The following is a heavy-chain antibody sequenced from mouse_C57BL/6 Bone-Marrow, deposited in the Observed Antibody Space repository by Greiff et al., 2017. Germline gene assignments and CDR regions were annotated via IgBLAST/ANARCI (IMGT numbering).Heavy chain of an antibody. CDR1: GYTFTDYN. V-gene: IGHV1-22*01. J-gene: IGHJ2*01. Sequence: EVKLVESGPELVKPGASVKMSCKASGYTFTDYNMHWVKQSHGKSLEWIGYINPNNGGTSYNQKFKGKATLTVNKSSSTAYMELRSLTSEDSAVYYCARTLYYSNYDFDYWGQGTTLTVSS. D-gene: IGHD2-5*01. CDR2: INPNNGGT. CDR3: ARTLYYSNYDFDY.